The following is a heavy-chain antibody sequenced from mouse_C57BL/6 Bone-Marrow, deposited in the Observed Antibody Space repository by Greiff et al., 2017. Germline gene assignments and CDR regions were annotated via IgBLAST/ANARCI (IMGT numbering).Heavy chain of an antibody. V-gene: IGHV3-8*01. CDR1: GYSITSYY. D-gene: IGHD4-1*01. J-gene: IGHJ2*01. CDR2: ISYSGST. Sequence: EVQLQESGPGLAKPSQTLSLTCSVTGYSITSYYWNWIRQFPGNKLEYMGYISYSGSTYYNPSLKSRISITRDTSKNQYYLQLTSVTTEDTATYYCARLGRGFYFDYWGQGTTLTVSS. CDR3: ARLGRGFYFDY.